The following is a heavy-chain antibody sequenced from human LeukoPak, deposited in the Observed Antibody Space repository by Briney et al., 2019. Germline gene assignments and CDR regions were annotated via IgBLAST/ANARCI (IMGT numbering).Heavy chain of an antibody. CDR1: GYSIRSYG. V-gene: IGHV1-18*01. Sequence: ASVKVSCKASGYSIRSYGISWVRQTPGQALEWMGWVNNNIVNTNNGKKFQGRVTVTTDTSTSTAYMELRSLRFDDTAVYYCARDLKIRGRPGTFEIWGQGTTVIVSP. CDR2: VNNNIVNT. D-gene: IGHD3-16*01. J-gene: IGHJ3*02. CDR3: ARDLKIRGRPGTFEI.